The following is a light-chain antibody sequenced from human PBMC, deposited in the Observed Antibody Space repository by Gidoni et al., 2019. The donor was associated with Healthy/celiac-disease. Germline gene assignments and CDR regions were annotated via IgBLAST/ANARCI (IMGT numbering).Light chain of an antibody. CDR3: MQALQTQLT. CDR2: LGS. Sequence: DLVMTQSPLSLPVTPGEPASISCRSSQNLLHSNGYNYLNWYLQKPGQSPQLLIYLGSNRASGVPDRFSGSGSGTDFTLKISRVEAEDVGVYYCMQALQTQLTFGGGTKVEIK. CDR1: QNLLHSNGYNY. V-gene: IGKV2-28*01. J-gene: IGKJ4*01.